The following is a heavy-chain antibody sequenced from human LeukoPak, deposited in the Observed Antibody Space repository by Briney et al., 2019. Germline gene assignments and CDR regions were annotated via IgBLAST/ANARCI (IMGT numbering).Heavy chain of an antibody. Sequence: GGSLRLSCAASGFTFSSYAMSWVRQAPGKGLGWVSAISGSGGSTYYADSVKGRFTISRDNSKNTLYLQMNSLRAEDTAVYYCAKFSVAGLNFDYWGQGTLVTVSS. D-gene: IGHD6-19*01. V-gene: IGHV3-23*01. CDR1: GFTFSSYA. J-gene: IGHJ4*02. CDR3: AKFSVAGLNFDY. CDR2: ISGSGGST.